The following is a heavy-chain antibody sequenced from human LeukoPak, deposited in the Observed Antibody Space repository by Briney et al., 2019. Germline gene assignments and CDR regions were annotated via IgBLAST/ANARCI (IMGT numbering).Heavy chain of an antibody. Sequence: PSETLSLTCTVSGGSISSYYWTWIRQPPGKGLEWIGYIYYNGDTNYNPSLKSRVTISVDTSKNQFSLKLTSVSAADTAVYYCARGLGGYSSPVDYWGQGTAVTVSS. CDR1: GGSISSYY. CDR2: IYYNGDT. D-gene: IGHD3-22*01. CDR3: ARGLGGYSSPVDY. J-gene: IGHJ4*02. V-gene: IGHV4-59*01.